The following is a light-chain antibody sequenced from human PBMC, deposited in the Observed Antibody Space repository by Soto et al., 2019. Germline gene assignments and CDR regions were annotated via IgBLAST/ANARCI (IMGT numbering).Light chain of an antibody. CDR1: QTISSW. CDR2: KAS. Sequence: DIQMTQSPSTLSGSVGDRVTITCRASQTISSWLAWYQQKPGKAPKLLIYKASTLKSGVPSRFSGSGSGTEFTLTISSLQPDDFATDYCQHYNSYSEAFGQGTKGELQ. V-gene: IGKV1-5*03. CDR3: QHYNSYSEA. J-gene: IGKJ1*01.